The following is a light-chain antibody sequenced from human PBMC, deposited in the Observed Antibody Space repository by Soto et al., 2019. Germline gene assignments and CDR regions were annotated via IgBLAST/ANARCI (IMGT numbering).Light chain of an antibody. CDR2: TAD. J-gene: IGKJ5*01. CDR3: QRYHSYPLT. CDR1: QSISAW. V-gene: IGKV1-5*03. Sequence: DIQMTQSPSTLSASVGERVTITCRASQSISAWLAWNQQKPGKAPKLLIYTADNVESGVPSRFSGSGSGTEFTLTISSLQPDDFATYYCQRYHSYPLTFGQGTRLEIK.